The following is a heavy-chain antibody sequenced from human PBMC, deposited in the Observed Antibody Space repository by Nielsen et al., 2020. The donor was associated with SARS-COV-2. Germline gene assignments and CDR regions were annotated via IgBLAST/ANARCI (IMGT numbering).Heavy chain of an antibody. D-gene: IGHD5-18*01. CDR1: GFTFSSYG. CDR3: AKELGRYSYGFDY. CDR2: ISYDGSNK. V-gene: IGHV3-30*18. Sequence: GGSLRLSCAASGFTFSSYGMHWVRQAPGKGLEWVAVISYDGSNKYYADSVKGRFTISRDNSKNTLYLQMNSLRAEDTAVYYCAKELGRYSYGFDYWGQGTLVTVSS. J-gene: IGHJ4*02.